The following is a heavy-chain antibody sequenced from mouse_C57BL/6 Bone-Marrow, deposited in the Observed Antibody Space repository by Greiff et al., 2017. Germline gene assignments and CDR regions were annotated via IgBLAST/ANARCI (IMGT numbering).Heavy chain of an antibody. CDR3: ARWGYGSSYYFDY. Sequence: VQLQQSGAELARPGASVKLSCKASGYTFTSYGISWVKQRTGQGLEWIGEIYPRSGNTYYNEKFKGKGTLTADKSTSTAYMELRSLTSEDSAVYFCARWGYGSSYYFDYWGQGTTLTVSS. V-gene: IGHV1-81*01. CDR1: GYTFTSYG. CDR2: IYPRSGNT. J-gene: IGHJ2*01. D-gene: IGHD1-1*01.